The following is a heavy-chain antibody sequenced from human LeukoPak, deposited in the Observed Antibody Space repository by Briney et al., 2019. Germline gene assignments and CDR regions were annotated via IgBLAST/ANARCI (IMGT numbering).Heavy chain of an antibody. Sequence: GASVKVSCKASGYTFTGYYVHWVRQAPGQGLEWMGWINPNSGGTNYAQKFQGRVTMTRDTSISTAYMELSRLRSDDTAVYYCAREGIGIAAADNNWFDPWGQGTLVTVSS. V-gene: IGHV1-2*02. D-gene: IGHD6-13*01. CDR1: GYTFTGYY. CDR2: INPNSGGT. CDR3: AREGIGIAAADNNWFDP. J-gene: IGHJ5*02.